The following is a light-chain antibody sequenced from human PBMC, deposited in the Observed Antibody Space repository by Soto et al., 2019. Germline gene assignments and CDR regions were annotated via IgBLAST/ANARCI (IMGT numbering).Light chain of an antibody. CDR3: LRYGDSPPAYT. CDR2: GAS. Sequence: EIVLTQSPGTVSLSPGERATLSCRASQSVSSRNLAWYRQKPGQAPSLLIFGASNRATGIPDRFSGSGSGTDFTLTIRRLGPEDFAVYYCLRYGDSPPAYTYGQGTKLEIK. V-gene: IGKV3-20*01. J-gene: IGKJ2*01. CDR1: QSVSSRN.